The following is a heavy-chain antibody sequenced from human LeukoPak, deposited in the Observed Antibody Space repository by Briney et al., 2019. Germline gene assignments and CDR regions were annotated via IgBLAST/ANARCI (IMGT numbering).Heavy chain of an antibody. Sequence: SETLSLTCTVSGGSISSYYWSWIRQPPGKGLEWIGYIYYSGSTNYNPSLKSRVTISVDTSKNQFSLKLSSVTAADTAFYYCARYIVSYPHDAFDIWGQGTMVTVSS. CDR1: GGSISSYY. V-gene: IGHV4-59*01. J-gene: IGHJ3*02. CDR2: IYYSGST. D-gene: IGHD1-26*01. CDR3: ARYIVSYPHDAFDI.